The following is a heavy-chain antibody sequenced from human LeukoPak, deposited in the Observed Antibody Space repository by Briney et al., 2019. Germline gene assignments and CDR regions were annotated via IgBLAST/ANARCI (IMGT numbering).Heavy chain of an antibody. CDR3: ARAPSYCSSTSCYPLYYYYMDV. Sequence: SETLSLTCTVSGGSISSYYWSWIRQPAGKGLEWIGRIYTSGSTNYNPSLKSRVTISVDTSKNQFSLKLSSVTAADTAVYYCARAPSYCSSTSCYPLYYYYMDVWGKGTTVTVSS. CDR2: IYTSGST. CDR1: GGSISSYY. D-gene: IGHD2-2*01. V-gene: IGHV4-4*07. J-gene: IGHJ6*03.